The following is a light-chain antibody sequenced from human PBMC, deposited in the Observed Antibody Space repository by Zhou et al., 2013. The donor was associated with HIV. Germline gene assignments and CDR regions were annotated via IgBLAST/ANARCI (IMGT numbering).Light chain of an antibody. Sequence: EIVLTQSPGTLSLSPGERATLPCRASHSVSSGYVAWYQQKPGQAPRLLIYHASSRAAGIPDRFSGSGSGTDFTLTISRLEPEDFAVYYCQQYNKWPPLTFGGGTKVEIK. J-gene: IGKJ4*01. CDR2: HAS. CDR3: QQYNKWPPLT. V-gene: IGKV3-20*01. CDR1: HSVSSGY.